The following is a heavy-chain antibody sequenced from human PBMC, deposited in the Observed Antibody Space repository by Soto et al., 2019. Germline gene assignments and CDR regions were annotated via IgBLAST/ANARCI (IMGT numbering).Heavy chain of an antibody. V-gene: IGHV4-39*01. CDR1: GGSFSSNTDY. CDR3: ARHIGYTDSSRFDD. Sequence: SETLSLTCTVSGGSFSSNTDYWGWIRQPPGKGLECIGSISSSGKTYYNPSLKSRVTISVDTSKDQFSLRVSSVTAADAAVYHCARHIGYTDSSRFDDWGPGTLVTVSS. D-gene: IGHD6-13*01. J-gene: IGHJ4*02. CDR2: ISSSGKT.